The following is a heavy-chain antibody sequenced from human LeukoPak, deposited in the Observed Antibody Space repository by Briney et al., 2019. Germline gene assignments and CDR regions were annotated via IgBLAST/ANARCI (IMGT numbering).Heavy chain of an antibody. V-gene: IGHV4-59*01. CDR1: GGSISSYY. CDR3: ARGGGSGSYYYYYYYYMDV. CDR2: IYYSGST. J-gene: IGHJ6*03. Sequence: SETLSLTCTVSGGSISSYYWSWIRQPPGKGLEWIGYIYYSGSTNYNPSLKSRGTISVDASKNQFSLKLSSVTAADTAVYYCARGGGSGSYYYYYYYYMDVWGKGTTVTVSS. D-gene: IGHD3-10*01.